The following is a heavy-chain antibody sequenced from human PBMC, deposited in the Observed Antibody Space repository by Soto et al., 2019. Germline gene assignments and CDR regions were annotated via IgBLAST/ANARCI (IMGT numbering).Heavy chain of an antibody. D-gene: IGHD1-1*01. Sequence: SETLSLTCAVYGGSFSGYYWTWIRQPPGRGLEWIGYIYYSGSTNYNPSLKSRVTISVDTSKNQFSLKLSSVTAADTAVYYCARRYGYSFDYWGQGTLVTVSS. CDR1: GGSFSGYY. CDR3: ARRYGYSFDY. J-gene: IGHJ4*02. V-gene: IGHV4-59*08. CDR2: IYYSGST.